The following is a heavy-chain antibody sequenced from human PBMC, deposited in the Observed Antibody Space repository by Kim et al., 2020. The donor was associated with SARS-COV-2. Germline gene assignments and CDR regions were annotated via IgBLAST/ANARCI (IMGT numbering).Heavy chain of an antibody. CDR2: ISNDGTNS. CDR1: GFIFSKYG. CDR3: ARPRQDFYYYFGMDV. J-gene: IGHJ6*02. Sequence: GGSLRLSCAASGFIFSKYGMHWVRQAPGRGLEWVAVISNDGTNSYYADSVKGRFTISRDDSKNTLYLQMNSLRAADTAMYYCARPRQDFYYYFGMDVWG. V-gene: IGHV3-30*12.